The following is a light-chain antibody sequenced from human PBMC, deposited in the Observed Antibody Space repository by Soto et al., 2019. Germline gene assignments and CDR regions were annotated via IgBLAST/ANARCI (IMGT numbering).Light chain of an antibody. V-gene: IGKV4-1*01. CDR1: QSILYSSNNKNF. J-gene: IGKJ2*01. CDR3: HQYYSTPDT. Sequence: DIVMTQSPDYLAVSLGERATINCKSSQSILYSSNNKNFLAWYQQKPGQPPKLLIYWASTRESGVPDRFSGSESGTDFTLTISSLXAEDVAVYYCHQYYSTPDTFGQGTKLEIK. CDR2: WAS.